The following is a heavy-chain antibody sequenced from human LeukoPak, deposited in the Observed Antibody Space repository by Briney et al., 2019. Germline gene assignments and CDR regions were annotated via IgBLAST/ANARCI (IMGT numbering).Heavy chain of an antibody. D-gene: IGHD1-26*01. Sequence: SSETLSLTCTVSGGSISSGTYYWSWIRQPAGKGLEWIGRIYTSGSTNYNPSLKSRVTISGDTSKNQFSLKVTSVTAADTAVYYCARVSSVQTGIVGGTAPLHYYYMDVWGRGTTVTVSS. CDR1: GGSISSGTYY. CDR3: ARVSSVQTGIVGGTAPLHYYYMDV. V-gene: IGHV4-61*02. CDR2: IYTSGST. J-gene: IGHJ6*03.